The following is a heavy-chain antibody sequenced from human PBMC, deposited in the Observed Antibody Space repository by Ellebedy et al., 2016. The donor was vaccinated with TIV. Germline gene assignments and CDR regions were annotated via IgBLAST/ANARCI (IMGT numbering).Heavy chain of an antibody. J-gene: IGHJ4*02. CDR1: GFTFSSYG. CDR3: ANCPDGSGSYYSGGC. D-gene: IGHD3-10*01. Sequence: PGGSLRLSCAASGFTFSSYGMHWVRQAPGKGLEWVAFIRYDGSNKYYADSVKGRFTISRDNSKNTLYLQMNSLRAEDTAVYSCANCPDGSGSYYSGGCWGQGTLVTVSS. CDR2: IRYDGSNK. V-gene: IGHV3-30*02.